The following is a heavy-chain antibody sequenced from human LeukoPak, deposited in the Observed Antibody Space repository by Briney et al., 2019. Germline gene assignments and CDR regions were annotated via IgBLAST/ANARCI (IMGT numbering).Heavy chain of an antibody. V-gene: IGHV3-11*04. J-gene: IGHJ4*02. D-gene: IGHD4-17*01. Sequence: GGSLRLSCAASGFTFSDYYMSWIRQAPGKGLEWVSYISSSGSTIYYADSVRGRFTISRDNSKNLLYLQMNSLRAEDTAVYYCARWDFGDYAIDYWGQGTLVTVSS. CDR1: GFTFSDYY. CDR3: ARWDFGDYAIDY. CDR2: ISSSGSTI.